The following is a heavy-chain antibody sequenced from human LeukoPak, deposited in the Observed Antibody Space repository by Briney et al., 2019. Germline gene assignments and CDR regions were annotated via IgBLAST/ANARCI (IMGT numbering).Heavy chain of an antibody. V-gene: IGHV1-2*02. CDR1: GYTFTGYD. D-gene: IGHD3-3*01. CDR2: INPNSGST. Sequence: ASVKVSCKASGYTFTGYDMHWVRQAPGQGLEWMGWINPNSGSTNYAQKFQGRVTMTRDTSISTAYMEVSRLRSDDTAVYYCARPSGLTIFGVSPFDPWGQGPLVTVSS. CDR3: ARPSGLTIFGVSPFDP. J-gene: IGHJ5*02.